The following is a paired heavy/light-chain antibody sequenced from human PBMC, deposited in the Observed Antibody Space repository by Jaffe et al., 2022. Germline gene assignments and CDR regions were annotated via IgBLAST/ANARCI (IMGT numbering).Heavy chain of an antibody. CDR1: GGSISYFY. CDR3: ARGQLIAGAPQHYYTDV. V-gene: IGHV4-59*01. CDR2: ISDNGRT. D-gene: IGHD6-13*01. J-gene: IGHJ6*03. Sequence: QVQLQESGPGLVKPSETLSLTCTVSGGSISYFYWSWIRQPPGKGLEWIAYISDNGRTKYSPSLKSRVTTSVDTSKSHFSLRLTSVTAADAAVYYCARGQLIAGAPQHYYTDVWGKGTTVTVSS.
Light chain of an antibody. J-gene: IGLJ1*01. V-gene: IGLV1-36*01. CDR1: SSNIGKNA. CDR2: YDY. Sequence: QSVLTQPPSLSEAPRQRVTISCSGSSSNIGKNAVDWYQQFPGKAPKLLIYYDYLRPSGVSDRFSGSRSGTSASLAISGLQSEDEADYYCATWDDSLDGLVFGTGTQVTVL. CDR3: ATWDDSLDGLV.